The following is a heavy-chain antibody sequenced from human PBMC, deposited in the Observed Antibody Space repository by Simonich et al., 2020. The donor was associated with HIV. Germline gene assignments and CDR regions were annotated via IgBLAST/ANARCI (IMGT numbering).Heavy chain of an antibody. Sequence: QVQLQQWGAGLLKPSETLSLTCAVYGGSFSGYYWSWIRQPPGKGLEWIGEINHRGSTNYNPSLKSLVTISLDTSKNQFSLKLSSVTAADTAVYYCARHSASYDSSGRRYFDLWGRGTLVTVFS. D-gene: IGHD3-22*01. CDR3: ARHSASYDSSGRRYFDL. CDR1: GGSFSGYY. V-gene: IGHV4-34*01. J-gene: IGHJ2*01. CDR2: INHRGST.